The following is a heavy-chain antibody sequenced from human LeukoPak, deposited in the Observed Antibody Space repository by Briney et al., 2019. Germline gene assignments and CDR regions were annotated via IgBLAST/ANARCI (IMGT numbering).Heavy chain of an antibody. D-gene: IGHD2-15*01. Sequence: EASVKVSCKASGGTFSSYAISWVRQAPGQGLEWMGGIIPIFGTANYAQKFQGRVTITADESTSTAYMELSSLRSEDTAVYYCAMGVVVTATPYGMDVWGQGTTVTVSS. CDR1: GGTFSSYA. CDR3: AMGVVVTATPYGMDV. J-gene: IGHJ6*02. V-gene: IGHV1-69*01. CDR2: IIPIFGTA.